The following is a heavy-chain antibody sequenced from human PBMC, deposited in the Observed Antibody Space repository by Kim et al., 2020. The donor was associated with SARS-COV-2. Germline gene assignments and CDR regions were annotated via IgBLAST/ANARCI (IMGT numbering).Heavy chain of an antibody. V-gene: IGHV3-21*01. Sequence: GGSLRLSCAASGFTFSSYSMNWVRQAPGKGLEWVSSISSSSSYIYYADSVKGRFTISRDNAKNSLYLQMNSLRAEDTAVYYCARDLQNDYYDSTPPDWGQGTLVTVSS. CDR2: ISSSSSYI. J-gene: IGHJ4*02. CDR3: ARDLQNDYYDSTPPD. CDR1: GFTFSSYS. D-gene: IGHD3-22*01.